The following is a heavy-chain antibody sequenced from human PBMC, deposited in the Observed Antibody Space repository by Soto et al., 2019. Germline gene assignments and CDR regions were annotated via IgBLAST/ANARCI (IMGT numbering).Heavy chain of an antibody. V-gene: IGHV3-7*01. D-gene: IGHD2-2*01. CDR2: IKQDESTK. CDR3: ARRPVPPGRIGNGLNV. J-gene: IGHJ6*02. CDR1: GFTFRDYW. Sequence: GGTLRLPCAASGFTFRDYWMTSVRQAPGKGLEWVANIKQDESTKNYVDSVKGRFTISRDNAENTLFLQMNSLRAEDTAVYYCARRPVPPGRIGNGLNVCGQETTVTVPS.